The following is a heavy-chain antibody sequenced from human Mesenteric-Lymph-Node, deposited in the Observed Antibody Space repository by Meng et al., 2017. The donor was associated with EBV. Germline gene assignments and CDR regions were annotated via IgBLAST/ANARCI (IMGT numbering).Heavy chain of an antibody. D-gene: IGHD4-17*01. J-gene: IGHJ4*02. CDR3: ARTIAGEYGDYVVPLDY. V-gene: IGHV4-34*01. Sequence: QVPLQQWGAGVLKPSETLSLTCAVYGGSFSGDYWTWIRQPPGKGLEWIGEINAGESTNYNPSLKSRVTMSIDTSKNQFSLKLSSVTAADTAVYYCARTIAGEYGDYVVPLDYWGQGTLVTVSS. CDR1: GGSFSGDY. CDR2: INAGEST.